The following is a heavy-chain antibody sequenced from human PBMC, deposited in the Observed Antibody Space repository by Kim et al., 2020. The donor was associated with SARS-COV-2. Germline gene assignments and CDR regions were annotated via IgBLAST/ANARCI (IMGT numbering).Heavy chain of an antibody. D-gene: IGHD4-17*01. J-gene: IGHJ4*02. Sequence: GGSLRLSCAASGFTFDDYAMHWVRQAPGKGLEWVSGISWNSGSIGYADSVKGRFTISRENAKNSLYLQMNSLRAEDTALYYCAKGRVRTTVTAVLDYWGQGALVTVSS. V-gene: IGHV3-9*01. CDR1: GFTFDDYA. CDR2: ISWNSGSI. CDR3: AKGRVRTTVTAVLDY.